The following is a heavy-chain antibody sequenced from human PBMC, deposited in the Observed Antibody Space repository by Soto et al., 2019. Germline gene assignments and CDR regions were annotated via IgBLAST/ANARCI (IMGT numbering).Heavy chain of an antibody. CDR2: ISYDESTT. J-gene: IGHJ3*01. CDR3: SKAMIGSYDSDAFDV. Sequence: GGSLRLSWAASGFSFSRYGIHWVRQAPGKGLEWVAVISYDESTTFYADSVKGRFTISRDNSKNTLFLQMNSLRPEDTAVYYCSKAMIGSYDSDAFDVWGQGTMVTVSS. V-gene: IGHV3-30*18. CDR1: GFSFSRYG. D-gene: IGHD3-22*01.